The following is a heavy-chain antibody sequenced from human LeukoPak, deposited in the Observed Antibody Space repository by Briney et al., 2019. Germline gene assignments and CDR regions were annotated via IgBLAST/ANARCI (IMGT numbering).Heavy chain of an antibody. J-gene: IGHJ3*02. CDR3: ARDSRQDYYDSSGYLWFAFDI. D-gene: IGHD3-22*01. CDR2: IYSGGST. CDR1: GFTVSSNY. V-gene: IGHV3-53*01. Sequence: GGSLRLSCAASGFTVSSNYMSWVRQAPGKGLEWVSVIYSGGSTHYADSVKGRFTISRDNSKNTLYLQMNSLRAEDTAVYYCARDSRQDYYDSSGYLWFAFDIWGRGTMVTVSS.